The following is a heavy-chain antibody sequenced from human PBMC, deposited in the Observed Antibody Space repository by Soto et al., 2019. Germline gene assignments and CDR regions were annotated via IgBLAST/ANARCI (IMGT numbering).Heavy chain of an antibody. CDR3: AKDEGVRGTLGLFDY. D-gene: IGHD3-10*01. V-gene: IGHV3-30*18. CDR2: MSSDGSKI. Sequence: QVQLVESGGGAVQPGVSLRLSCVASGFDFTYYAMHWVRQAPGKGLESVAVMSSDGSKIHHTDSVKGRFPISRDNSKNTLYLQMNSLRKEDTAVYFCAKDEGVRGTLGLFDYWGQGTLVSVSS. J-gene: IGHJ4*02. CDR1: GFDFTYYA.